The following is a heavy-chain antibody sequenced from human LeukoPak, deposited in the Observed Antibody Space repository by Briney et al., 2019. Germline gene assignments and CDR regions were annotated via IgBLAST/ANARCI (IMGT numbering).Heavy chain of an antibody. V-gene: IGHV5-51*01. Sequence: PGEPLNISCKGSGYSFTSYWIGWVRQMPGKGLGWMGIIYPGDSDTRYSPSFQGQVTISADKSISTAYLQWSSLKASDTAMYYCARSYSSSWLQGWFDPWGQGTLVTVSS. CDR1: GYSFTSYW. CDR2: IYPGDSDT. J-gene: IGHJ5*02. CDR3: ARSYSSSWLQGWFDP. D-gene: IGHD6-13*01.